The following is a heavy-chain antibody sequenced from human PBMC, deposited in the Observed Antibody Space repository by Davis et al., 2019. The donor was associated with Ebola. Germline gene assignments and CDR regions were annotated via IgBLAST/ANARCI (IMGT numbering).Heavy chain of an antibody. Sequence: GESLKISCAASGFTFSSYAMSWVRQAPGKGLEWVSAISGSGGSTYYADSVKGRFTISRDNSKNTLNLQMSSLRAEDTAVYYCARDLPGGDWYFDLWGRGTLVTVSS. CDR2: ISGSGGST. CDR3: ARDLPGGDWYFDL. J-gene: IGHJ2*01. D-gene: IGHD1-14*01. CDR1: GFTFSSYA. V-gene: IGHV3-23*01.